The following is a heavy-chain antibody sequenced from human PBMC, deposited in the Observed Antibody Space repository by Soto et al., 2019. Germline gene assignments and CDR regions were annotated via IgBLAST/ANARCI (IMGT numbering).Heavy chain of an antibody. CDR1: GYTFTSYY. Sequence: GASVKVSCKASGYTFTSYYMHWVRQAPGQGLEWMGRINANDGNTNYAQKFQGRVTMTTDTSTSTAYMELRSLRSDDTAVYYCARDRTNRGPPHIDYWGQGTLVTVSS. J-gene: IGHJ4*02. V-gene: IGHV1-46*01. CDR3: ARDRTNRGPPHIDY. D-gene: IGHD1-7*01. CDR2: INANDGNT.